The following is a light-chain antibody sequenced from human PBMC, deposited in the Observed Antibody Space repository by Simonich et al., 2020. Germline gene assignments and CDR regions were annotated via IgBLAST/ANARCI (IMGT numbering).Light chain of an antibody. V-gene: IGKV3-15*01. CDR2: GAS. CDR3: QQYYSTPLT. Sequence: EIVMPQSPATLSVSPGKRATLSCRASQSVSSNLSWYQQKPGQAPRLLIYGASTRATGIPARFRCSGSGTEFTLTISSLQSEDFAVYYCQQYYSTPLTFGGGTKVEIK. J-gene: IGKJ4*01. CDR1: QSVSSN.